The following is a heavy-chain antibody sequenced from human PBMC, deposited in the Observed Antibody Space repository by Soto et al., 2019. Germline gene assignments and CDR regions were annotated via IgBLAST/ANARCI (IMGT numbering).Heavy chain of an antibody. CDR1: GFTFSIYG. V-gene: IGHV3-23*01. Sequence: GGSLRVSCAASGFTFSIYGMSWVRQVPGKGLEWVSTISDSGDSAYYADSVKGRFTISRDNSKNTLYLQMNSLRAEDTAVYYCARPYGGKIGDAPDLWGQGTMVTVSS. CDR2: ISDSGDSA. CDR3: ARPYGGKIGDAPDL. J-gene: IGHJ3*01. D-gene: IGHD2-15*01.